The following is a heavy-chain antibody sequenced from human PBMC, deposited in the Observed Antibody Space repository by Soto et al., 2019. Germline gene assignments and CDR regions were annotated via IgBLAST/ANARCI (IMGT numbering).Heavy chain of an antibody. V-gene: IGHV1-69*01. J-gene: IGHJ6*02. CDR2: IIPIFGTA. CDR1: GGTFSSYA. CDR3: ARGTIVVVPAAVGGYYGMDV. Sequence: QVQLVQSGAEVKKPGSSVKVSCKASGGTFSSYAISWVRQAPGQGLEWMGGIIPIFGTANYAQKFQGRVTITADESTSTAYMELSSLRSEDTAVYYCARGTIVVVPAAVGGYYGMDVWGQGTTVTVSS. D-gene: IGHD2-2*01.